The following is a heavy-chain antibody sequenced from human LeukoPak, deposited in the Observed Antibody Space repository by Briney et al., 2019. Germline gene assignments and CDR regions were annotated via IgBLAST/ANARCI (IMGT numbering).Heavy chain of an antibody. V-gene: IGHV3-48*03. CDR3: ARDTYYPDSSAYWIDY. Sequence: PGGSLRLSCTAPGFTFSTYEMNWVRQAPGKGLEWVSYISSGGSTIYYADSVKGRFTISRDNAKNSLNLQMNSLRAEDTAVYYCARDTYYPDSSAYWIDYWGQGTLVTVSS. J-gene: IGHJ4*02. D-gene: IGHD3-22*01. CDR2: ISSGGSTI. CDR1: GFTFSTYE.